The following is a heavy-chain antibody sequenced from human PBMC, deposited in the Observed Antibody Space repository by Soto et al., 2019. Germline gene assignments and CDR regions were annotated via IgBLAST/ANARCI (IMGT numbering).Heavy chain of an antibody. D-gene: IGHD4-4*01. V-gene: IGHV3-23*01. Sequence: GGPLRLSCAASGFTISRYAMNWVRQAPGKGLGWVSAISGSGGSTYYADSVKGRFTISRDNSKNTLYLQMNSLRAEDTAVYYCAKVVADYSFRYFDYRGQGTLVTVSS. CDR3: AKVVADYSFRYFDY. CDR1: GFTISRYA. J-gene: IGHJ4*02. CDR2: ISGSGGST.